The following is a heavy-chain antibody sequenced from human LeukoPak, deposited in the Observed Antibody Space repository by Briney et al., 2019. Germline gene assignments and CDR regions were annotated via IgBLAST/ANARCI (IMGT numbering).Heavy chain of an antibody. Sequence: GGSLRLSCAASGFTFSSYWMSWVRQAPGKGLEWVANIKQDGSEKYYVDSVGGRFTISRDNAKNSLYLQMNSLRAEDTAVYYCARRYMATSAEDFDYWGQGTLVTVSS. CDR3: ARRYMATSAEDFDY. CDR2: IKQDGSEK. V-gene: IGHV3-7*01. J-gene: IGHJ4*02. CDR1: GFTFSSYW. D-gene: IGHD3-16*02.